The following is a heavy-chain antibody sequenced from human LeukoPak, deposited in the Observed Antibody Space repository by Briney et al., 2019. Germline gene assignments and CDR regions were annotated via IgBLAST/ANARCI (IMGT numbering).Heavy chain of an antibody. V-gene: IGHV4-34*01. Sequence: SETLSLTCAVYGGSFSGYYWSWIRQPPGKGLEWIGEINHSGSTNYNPSLKSRATISVDTSKNQFSLKLSSVTAADTAVYYCARRSRWFYGDYYFDYWGQGTLVTVSS. CDR2: INHSGST. CDR3: ARRSRWFYGDYYFDY. J-gene: IGHJ4*02. D-gene: IGHD4-17*01. CDR1: GGSFSGYY.